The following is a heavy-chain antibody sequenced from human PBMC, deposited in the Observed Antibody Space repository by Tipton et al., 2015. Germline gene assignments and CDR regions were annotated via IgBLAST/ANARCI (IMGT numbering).Heavy chain of an antibody. J-gene: IGHJ4*02. CDR1: GYTFTNYW. Sequence: QLVQSGAEVKKPGESLRISCKASGYTFTNYWIGWVRQMPGKGLEWMGIIYPGDADARVSPSFQGQVTISADKSISTAYLQWSSLRASDTAMYYCARAGLDSSSSSDYWGQGTLVTVSS. CDR2: IYPGDADA. D-gene: IGHD6-6*01. CDR3: ARAGLDSSSSSDY. V-gene: IGHV5-51*01.